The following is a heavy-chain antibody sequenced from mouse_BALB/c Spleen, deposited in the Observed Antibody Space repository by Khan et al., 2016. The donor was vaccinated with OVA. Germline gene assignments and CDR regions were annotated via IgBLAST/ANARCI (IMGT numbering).Heavy chain of an antibody. Sequence: EVQLQESGPGLVKPSQSLSFTCFVTGYSITSGYYWNWIRQFPGNKLEWMGYISYDGSNNYNPSLKNRISITRDTSKNQFFLKLNSVTTEDTATYYGANGDGDYAWFDSWGQGTLVTVSA. CDR3: ANGDGDYAWFDS. J-gene: IGHJ3*01. D-gene: IGHD2-13*01. CDR1: GYSITSGYY. V-gene: IGHV3-6*02. CDR2: ISYDGSN.